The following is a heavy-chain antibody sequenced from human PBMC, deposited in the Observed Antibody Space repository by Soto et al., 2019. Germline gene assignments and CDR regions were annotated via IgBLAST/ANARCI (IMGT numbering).Heavy chain of an antibody. V-gene: IGHV3-15*01. CDR1: GFTFSNAW. CDR3: TTGVGFGEFVEDPHGSPNYYYYMDV. D-gene: IGHD3-10*01. Sequence: GGSLRLSCAASGFTFSNAWMSWVRQAPGKGLEWVGRIKSKTDGGTTDYAAPVKGRFTISRDDSKNTLYLQMNSLKTEDTAVYYCTTGVGFGEFVEDPHGSPNYYYYMDVWGKGTTVTVSS. CDR2: IKSKTDGGTT. J-gene: IGHJ6*03.